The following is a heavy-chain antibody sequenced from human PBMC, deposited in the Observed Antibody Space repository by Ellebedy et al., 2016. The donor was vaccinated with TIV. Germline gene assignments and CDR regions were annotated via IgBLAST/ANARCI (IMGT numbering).Heavy chain of an antibody. CDR2: INQSGST. CDR1: GGSSSGCY. CDR3: ASGLGVRRMNAFDI. D-gene: IGHD2-8*02. Sequence: MPSEPLSLTCAVYGGSSSGCYWSGIRQPPGKGLEWIGEINQSGSTNYNPSLKSRVTISVDTSKNQLSLKLSSVTAADTAMYYCASGLGVRRMNAFDIWGQGTMVTVSS. V-gene: IGHV4-34*01. J-gene: IGHJ3*02.